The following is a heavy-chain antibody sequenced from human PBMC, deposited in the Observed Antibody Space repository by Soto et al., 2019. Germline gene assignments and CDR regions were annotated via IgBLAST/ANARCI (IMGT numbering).Heavy chain of an antibody. Sequence: LRLSCAASGFTFSSYWMHWVRQAPGKGLVWVSRINSDGSSTSYADSVKGRFTISRDNAKNTLYLQMNSLRAEDTAVYCCATPPPYYYYGMDVWRQGTTVTVSS. J-gene: IGHJ6*02. V-gene: IGHV3-74*01. CDR2: INSDGSST. CDR3: ATPPPYYYYGMDV. CDR1: GFTFSSYW.